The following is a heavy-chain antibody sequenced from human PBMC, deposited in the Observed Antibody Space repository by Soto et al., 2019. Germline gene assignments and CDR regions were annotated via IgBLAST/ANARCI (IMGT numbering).Heavy chain of an antibody. D-gene: IGHD3-10*01. CDR3: AISPGRGFYFHC. CDR1: GLTLSYYS. J-gene: IGHJ4*02. V-gene: IGHV3-33*01. Sequence: QVQLVESGGGVIQPGRSLRLSCAESGLTLSYYSMHWVRQAPGKGLEWVSFIGYGGSDKQYADSVKGRFTISRDKSKKTLYLQMNRLRAEVTAVYHCAISPGRGFYFHCWGPGTLVTVSS. CDR2: IGYGGSDK.